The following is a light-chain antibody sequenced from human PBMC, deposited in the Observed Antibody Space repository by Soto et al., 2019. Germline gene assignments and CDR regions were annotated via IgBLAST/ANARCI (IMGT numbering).Light chain of an antibody. CDR2: AAS. V-gene: IGKV1-39*01. CDR3: QQSYSTPQIT. CDR1: QSISSY. J-gene: IGKJ5*01. Sequence: DIQMTQSPSSLSASVGDRVTITCRASQSISSYLNWYQQKPGKAPKLLIYAASSLQSGVPSRFSGSGSGTDFTRTISSLQPEDFATYYCQQSYSTPQITCGQGTRLEIK.